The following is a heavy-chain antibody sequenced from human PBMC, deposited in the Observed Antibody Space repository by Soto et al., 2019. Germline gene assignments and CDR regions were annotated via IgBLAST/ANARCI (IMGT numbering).Heavy chain of an antibody. V-gene: IGHV3-23*01. CDR2: INNNGANT. CDR3: AKIPITIRLGMDV. Sequence: EVQLLESGGGLGQPGGSLRLSSAASGFTFSSSAMSWVRQAPGKGLEWVSGINNNGANTYYADSVKGRFTISRDNSKNTLYLQMNSLRAEDTAVYYCAKIPITIRLGMDVWGQGTTVTVSS. D-gene: IGHD3-3*01. CDR1: GFTFSSSA. J-gene: IGHJ6*02.